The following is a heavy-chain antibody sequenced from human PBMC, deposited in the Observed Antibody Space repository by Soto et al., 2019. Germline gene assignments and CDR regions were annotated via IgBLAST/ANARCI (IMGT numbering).Heavy chain of an antibody. CDR3: ARDGGLYDSSGYYYVGSPFDY. Sequence: QVQLVQSGAAVKKPGSSVKVSCKASGGTFSSSTISWVRQAPGQGLEWMGRIIPILGIANYAQKFQGRVTITADKSTSTAYMELSSLRSEDTAVYYCARDGGLYDSSGYYYVGSPFDYWGQGTLVTVSA. V-gene: IGHV1-69*08. CDR2: IIPILGIA. CDR1: GGTFSSST. J-gene: IGHJ4*02. D-gene: IGHD3-22*01.